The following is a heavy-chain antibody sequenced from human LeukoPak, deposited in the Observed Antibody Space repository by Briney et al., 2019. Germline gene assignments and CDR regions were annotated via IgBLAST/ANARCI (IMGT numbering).Heavy chain of an antibody. V-gene: IGHV4-34*01. CDR2: IYYSGST. J-gene: IGHJ4*02. D-gene: IGHD6-19*01. CDR3: ARRRGSGSTQVFDY. Sequence: SETLSLTCAVYGGSFSGYYWSWIRQPPGKGLEWIGSIYYSGSTYYNPSLKSRVTISVDTSKNQFSLKLSSVTAADTAVYYCARRRGSGSTQVFDYWGQGTLVTVSS. CDR1: GGSFSGYY.